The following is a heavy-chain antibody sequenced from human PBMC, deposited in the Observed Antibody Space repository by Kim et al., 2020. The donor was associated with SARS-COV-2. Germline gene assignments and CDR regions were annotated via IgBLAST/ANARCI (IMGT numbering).Heavy chain of an antibody. CDR2: ST. D-gene: IGHD3-10*01. V-gene: IGHV4-4*02. CDR3: ARGFGELWDY. Sequence: STNYNPALKSRVTLSVDKSKTQFSLKLSSVTAAATAVYYCARGFGELWDYWGQGTLVTVSS. J-gene: IGHJ4*02.